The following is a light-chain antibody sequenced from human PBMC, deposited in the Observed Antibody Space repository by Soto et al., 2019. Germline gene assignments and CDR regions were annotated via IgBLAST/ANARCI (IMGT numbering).Light chain of an antibody. V-gene: IGKV1-5*03. CDR2: KSS. J-gene: IGKJ2*01. Sequence: DIQRTQSPSTLSASVGDRVTITCRASQSISSWLAWYQQKPGKAPKLLIYKSSSLESGVPSRFRVSGSGTEFTLTISSLQPDEFATYYCKQYNSYYTFGQGTKLEIK. CDR1: QSISSW. CDR3: KQYNSYYT.